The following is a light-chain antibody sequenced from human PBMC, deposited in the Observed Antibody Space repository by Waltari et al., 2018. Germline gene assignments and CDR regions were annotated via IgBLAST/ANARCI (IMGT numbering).Light chain of an antibody. CDR3: QQYNSYSGNT. CDR1: QSISSW. J-gene: IGKJ2*01. CDR2: KAS. Sequence: DIQMTQYPSTLSASVGDRVTITCRASQSISSWLAWYQQKPGKAPKLLIYKASSLESGVPSRFSGSGSGTEFTLTISSLQPDDFATYYCQQYNSYSGNTFGQGTKLEIK. V-gene: IGKV1-5*03.